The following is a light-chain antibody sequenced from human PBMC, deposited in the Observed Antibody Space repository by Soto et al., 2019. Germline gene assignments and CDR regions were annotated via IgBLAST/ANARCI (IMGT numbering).Light chain of an antibody. CDR3: QKYDRAPCT. J-gene: IGKJ3*01. CDR1: QGISNY. V-gene: IGKV1-27*01. Sequence: DIQMTQSPSSLSASFAYRVTFTCRARQGISNYLAWYQQKPGRLPKLLLFGASTLQTGVPARFSGSGSGTLFTLTINGLLPEDVATYYCQKYDRAPCTFGPGTKVDIK. CDR2: GAS.